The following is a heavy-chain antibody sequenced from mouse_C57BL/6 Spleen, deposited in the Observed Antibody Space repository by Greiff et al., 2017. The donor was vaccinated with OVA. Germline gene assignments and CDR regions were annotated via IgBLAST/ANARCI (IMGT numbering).Heavy chain of an antibody. D-gene: IGHD1-1*01. CDR1: GFTFSSYG. Sequence: EVKLMESGGDLVKPGGSLKLSCAASGFTFSSYGMSWVRQTPDKRLEWVATISSGGSYTYYPDSVKGRFTISRDNAKNTLYLQRSSLKSEDTAMYYCARHGEDYGSSYGFAYWGQGTLVTVSA. V-gene: IGHV5-6*01. CDR3: ARHGEDYGSSYGFAY. CDR2: ISSGGSYT. J-gene: IGHJ3*01.